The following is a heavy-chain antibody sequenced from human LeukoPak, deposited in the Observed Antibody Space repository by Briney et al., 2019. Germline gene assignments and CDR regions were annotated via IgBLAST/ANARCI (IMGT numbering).Heavy chain of an antibody. Sequence: GASVKVSCKASGGTFSSYAISWVRQAPGQGLEWMGRIIPILGIANYAQKFQGRVTITADKSTSTAYMELSSLRSEDTAVYYCARSAKGIYYYYGMDAWGQGTTVTVSS. CDR1: GGTFSSYA. CDR2: IIPILGIA. CDR3: ARSAKGIYYYYGMDA. V-gene: IGHV1-69*04. D-gene: IGHD1-20*01. J-gene: IGHJ6*02.